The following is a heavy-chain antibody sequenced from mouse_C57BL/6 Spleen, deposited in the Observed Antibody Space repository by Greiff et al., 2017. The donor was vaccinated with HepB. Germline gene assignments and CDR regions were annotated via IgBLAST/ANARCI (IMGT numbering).Heavy chain of an antibody. CDR3: ARAPQSIYFDY. CDR2: INPNNGGT. J-gene: IGHJ2*01. V-gene: IGHV1-22*01. CDR1: GYTFTDFN. D-gene: IGHD2-10*02. Sequence: VQLQQSGPELVKPGASVKMSCKASGYTFTDFNMHWVKQSHGKSLEWIGYINPNNGGTSYNQKFKGKATLTVNKSSSTAYMELRSLTSEDSAVYYCARAPQSIYFDYWGQGTTLTVSS.